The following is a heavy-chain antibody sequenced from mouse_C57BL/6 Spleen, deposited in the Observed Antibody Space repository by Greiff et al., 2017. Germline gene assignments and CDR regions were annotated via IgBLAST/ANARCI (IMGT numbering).Heavy chain of an antibody. CDR3: ARDGENPLLPGAMDY. Sequence: EVKLVESGGGLVKPGGSLKLSCAASGFTFSSYAMSWVRQTPEKRLEWVATISDGGSYTYYPDNVKGRFTISRDNAKNNLYLQMSHLKSEDTAMYYCARDGENPLLPGAMDYWGQGTSVTVSS. CDR2: ISDGGSYT. CDR1: GFTFSSYA. V-gene: IGHV5-4*01. J-gene: IGHJ4*01. D-gene: IGHD1-1*01.